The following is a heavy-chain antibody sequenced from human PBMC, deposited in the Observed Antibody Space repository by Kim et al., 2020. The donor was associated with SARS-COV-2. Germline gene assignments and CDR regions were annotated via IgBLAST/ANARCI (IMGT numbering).Heavy chain of an antibody. CDR3: ARARGGSYSFDY. CDR1: GYTFTTYA. CDR2: INAGNGDT. Sequence: ASVKVSCKASGYTFTTYAIHWVRQAPGQRLEWMGSINAGNGDTKYAQNFQGRVTITRDTSATTAYMELSSLTSEDTAVYYCARARGGSYSFDYWGQGTLVTVSS. J-gene: IGHJ4*02. D-gene: IGHD1-26*01. V-gene: IGHV1-3*01.